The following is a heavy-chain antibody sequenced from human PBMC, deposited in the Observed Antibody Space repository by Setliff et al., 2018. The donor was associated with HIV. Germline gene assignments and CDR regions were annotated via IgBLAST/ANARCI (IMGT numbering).Heavy chain of an antibody. Sequence: SVKVSCKASGGTFRTFVINWVRQAPGRGFEWLGRIIPVLGTTYSAQKFQGRLTLSADKSSTTAYLDLSSLRSEDTAIYYCARSVWPVIAPTDPTVDAFNIWGQGTKVTVSS. CDR3: ARSVWPVIAPTDPTVDAFNI. CDR2: IIPVLGTT. CDR1: GGTFRTFV. V-gene: IGHV1-69*06. J-gene: IGHJ3*02. D-gene: IGHD3-16*01.